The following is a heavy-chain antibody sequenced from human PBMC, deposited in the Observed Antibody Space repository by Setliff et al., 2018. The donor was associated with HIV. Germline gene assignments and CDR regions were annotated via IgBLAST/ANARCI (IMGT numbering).Heavy chain of an antibody. Sequence: SETLSLTCTVSGGSISSGGYYWSWIRQHPGQGLEWIVYILYNGNTNYNPSLKSRITISVDTSKNQFSLKVSSVTAADTAVYYCARERSLITNRRYFDSWGQGTLDTVSS. J-gene: IGHJ4*02. D-gene: IGHD3-16*01. V-gene: IGHV4-61*08. CDR1: GGSISSGGYY. CDR2: ILYNGNT. CDR3: ARERSLITNRRYFDS.